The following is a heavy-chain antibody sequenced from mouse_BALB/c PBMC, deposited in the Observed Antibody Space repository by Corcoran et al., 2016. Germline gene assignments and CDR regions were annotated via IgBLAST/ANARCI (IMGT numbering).Heavy chain of an antibody. J-gene: IGHJ4*01. CDR1: GYTFTNYG. CDR3: GREPYALDY. V-gene: IGHV9-3-1*01. Sequence: QIQLVQSGPELKKPGETVKISCKASGYTFTNYGMNWVKLAPGKGLKWMGWINTYTGEPTYADDFRGRFAFSLETSASTAYLQINNLKNEDTATCFCGREPYALDYWGQGTSVTVSS. CDR2: INTYTGEP.